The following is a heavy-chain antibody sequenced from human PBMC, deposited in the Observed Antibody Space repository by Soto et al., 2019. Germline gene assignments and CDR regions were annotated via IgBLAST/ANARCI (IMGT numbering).Heavy chain of an antibody. Sequence: PSETLSLTCTVSGDSVSSGRDYWSWIRQPPGKGLEWIGEINHSGSTNYNPSLKSRVTISVDTSKNQFSLKLSSVTAADTAVYYCVRGRRGYNWNYDRFDLWGQGTLVTVSS. D-gene: IGHD1-7*01. CDR3: VRGRRGYNWNYDRFDL. V-gene: IGHV4-61*01. J-gene: IGHJ5*02. CDR1: GDSVSSGRDY. CDR2: INHSGST.